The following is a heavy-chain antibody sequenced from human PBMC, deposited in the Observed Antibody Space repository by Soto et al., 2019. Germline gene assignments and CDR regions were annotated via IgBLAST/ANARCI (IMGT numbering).Heavy chain of an antibody. V-gene: IGHV3-48*04. CDR2: ISSSSSTI. J-gene: IGHJ4*02. Sequence: GGSLRLSCAASGFTFSSYSMNWVRQAPGKGLEWVSYISSSSSTIYYADSVKGRFTNYRDHAKNSLYLQMTSLSAAGTAVYYCARDKLGISFLDYWGQGTLVTVSS. D-gene: IGHD7-27*01. CDR1: GFTFSSYS. CDR3: ARDKLGISFLDY.